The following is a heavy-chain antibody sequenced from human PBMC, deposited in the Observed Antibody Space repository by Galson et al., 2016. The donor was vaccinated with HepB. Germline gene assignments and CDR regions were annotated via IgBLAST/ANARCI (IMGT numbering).Heavy chain of an antibody. J-gene: IGHJ4*02. Sequence: SLRLSCAASGFTFSRYVMSWVRQAPGKGLEWVSVISGSGDSTNYADSVKGRFTISRDNSKTTVYLQMNSLRAEDTAVYYCARPGLTLVRGIAYWGQGTLGTVSS. V-gene: IGHV3-23*01. D-gene: IGHD3-10*01. CDR3: ARPGLTLVRGIAY. CDR2: ISGSGDST. CDR1: GFTFSRYV.